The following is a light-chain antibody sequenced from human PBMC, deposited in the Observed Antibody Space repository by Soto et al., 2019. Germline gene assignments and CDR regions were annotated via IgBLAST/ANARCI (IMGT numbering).Light chain of an antibody. CDR3: QSYDSSLSAYV. J-gene: IGLJ1*01. CDR1: SSNIGAGYD. V-gene: IGLV1-40*01. Sequence: QSVLTQPPSVSGAPGQRVTISCTGSSSNIGAGYDVHWYQQLPGTALKLLIYGNSNRPSGVPDRFSGSKSGTSASLAITGLQAEDEADDYCQSYDSSLSAYVFGPGTKLTVL. CDR2: GNS.